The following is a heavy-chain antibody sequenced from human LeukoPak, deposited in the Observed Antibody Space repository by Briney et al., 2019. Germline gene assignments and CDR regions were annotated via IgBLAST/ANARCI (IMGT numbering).Heavy chain of an antibody. Sequence: SETLSLTCAVYGGSFSGYYWSWTRQPPGKGLEWIGEINHSGSTNYNPSLKSRVTISVDTSKNQFSLKLSSVTAADTAVYYCASGSGSYYYWGQGTLVTVSS. CDR3: ASGSGSYYY. V-gene: IGHV4-34*01. CDR1: GGSFSGYY. J-gene: IGHJ4*02. D-gene: IGHD1-26*01. CDR2: INHSGST.